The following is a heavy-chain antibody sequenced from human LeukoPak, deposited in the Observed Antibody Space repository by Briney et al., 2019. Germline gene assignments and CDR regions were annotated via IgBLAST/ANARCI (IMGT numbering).Heavy chain of an antibody. CDR1: GYTFTSYY. D-gene: IGHD3-22*01. V-gene: IGHV1-46*01. J-gene: IGHJ4*02. Sequence: GASVKVSCKASGYTFTSYYMHWVRQAPGQGLEWMGTINPSGGSTSYAQKFQGRVTMTRDTSTSTVYMELSSLRSEDTAVYYCARDRRPNYYDSSGYYFGEIDYWGQGTLVTVSS. CDR2: INPSGGST. CDR3: ARDRRPNYYDSSGYYFGEIDY.